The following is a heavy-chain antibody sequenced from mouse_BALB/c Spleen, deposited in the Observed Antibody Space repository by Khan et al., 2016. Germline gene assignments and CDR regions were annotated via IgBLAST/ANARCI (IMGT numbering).Heavy chain of an antibody. CDR1: GSDYRKYW. Sequence: EVQLQQSGGGLLQPAGSLQLPSAASGSDYRKYWLSSVRQAPAKGVVRIRAINPGSSTMNCTPSLKDKFLISRDNAKNTLYLQMSKVRSEDTALYECARPAYSAYFDRWRQGTLVTPS. J-gene: IGHJ3*01. CDR3: ARPAYSAYFDR. CDR2: INPGSSTM. V-gene: IGHV4-1*02.